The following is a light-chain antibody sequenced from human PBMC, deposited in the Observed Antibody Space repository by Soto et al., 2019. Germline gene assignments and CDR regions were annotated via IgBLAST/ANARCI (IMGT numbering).Light chain of an antibody. Sequence: EIVLTQSPGTLSLSPGERATLSCTASQSVSSSYLVWYQQKPGQAPRLLIYGASSRATGIPDIFSGSGSGTDFTLTISRLEPEDFAVYYCQQYDSSPYTFGQGTKLEIK. CDR2: GAS. J-gene: IGKJ2*01. CDR1: QSVSSSY. CDR3: QQYDSSPYT. V-gene: IGKV3-20*01.